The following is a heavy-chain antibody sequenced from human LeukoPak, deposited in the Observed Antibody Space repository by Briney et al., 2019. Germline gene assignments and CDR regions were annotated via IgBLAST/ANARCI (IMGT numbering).Heavy chain of an antibody. D-gene: IGHD3-10*01. CDR2: INHSGST. J-gene: IGHJ6*03. CDR3: ARGYYGSGSHCCHMDV. CDR1: GGSFSGYY. V-gene: IGHV4-34*01. Sequence: SETLSLTCAVYGGSFSGYYWSWIRQPPGKGLEWIGEINHSGSTNYNSSLKSRVTISVDTSRNQFSLKLSSVTAADTAVYYCARGYYGSGSHCCHMDVWGKGTTITVS.